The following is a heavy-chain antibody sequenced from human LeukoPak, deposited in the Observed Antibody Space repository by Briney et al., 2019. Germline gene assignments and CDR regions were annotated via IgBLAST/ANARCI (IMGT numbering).Heavy chain of an antibody. D-gene: IGHD3-22*01. V-gene: IGHV3-23*01. J-gene: IGHJ4*02. Sequence: GSLRLSCAASGFTFSSYAMSWVRQAPGKGLEWVSAISGSGGSTYYADSVKGRFTISRDNSKNTLYLQMNSLRAEGTAVYYCAKYPFTYYYDSSGSMGYYFDYWGQGTLVTVSS. CDR2: ISGSGGST. CDR3: AKYPFTYYYDSSGSMGYYFDY. CDR1: GFTFSSYA.